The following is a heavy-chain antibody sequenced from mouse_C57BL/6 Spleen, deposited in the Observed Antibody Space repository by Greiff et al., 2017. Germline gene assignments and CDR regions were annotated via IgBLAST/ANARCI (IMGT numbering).Heavy chain of an antibody. CDR2: INSDGGST. CDR3: ARHQGNYGYFDV. CDR1: EYEFPSHD. J-gene: IGHJ1*03. V-gene: IGHV5-2*01. Sequence: EVQLVESGGGLVQPGESLKLSCESNEYEFPSHDMPWVRKTPEKRLELVAAINSDGGSTYYPDPMERRFVISRDNTKKTLYLQRSSLRSEDTAVYYCARHQGNYGYFDVWGTGTTVTVSS.